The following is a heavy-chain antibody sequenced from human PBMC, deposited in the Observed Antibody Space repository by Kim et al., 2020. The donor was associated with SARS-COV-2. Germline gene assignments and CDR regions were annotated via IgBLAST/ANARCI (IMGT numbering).Heavy chain of an antibody. CDR1: GGTFSSYA. V-gene: IGHV1-69*13. Sequence: SVKVSCKASGGTFSSYAISWVRQAPGQGLEWMGGIIPIFGTANYAQKFQGRVTITSDESTSTAYMELSSLRSEDTAVYYCARDSGRQYDILTGYTKTPGYYYGMDVWGQGTTVTVSS. CDR2: IIPIFGTA. CDR3: ARDSGRQYDILTGYTKTPGYYYGMDV. J-gene: IGHJ6*02. D-gene: IGHD3-9*01.